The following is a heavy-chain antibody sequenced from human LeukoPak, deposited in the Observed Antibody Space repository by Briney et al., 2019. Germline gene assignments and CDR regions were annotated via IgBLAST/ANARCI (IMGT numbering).Heavy chain of an antibody. CDR1: GFTFSSYA. CDR2: ISGSGGST. Sequence: GGSLRLSCAASGFTFSSYAMSWVRQAPGKGLEWVSAISGSGGSTYYADSVKCRFTISRDNSKNTLYLQMNSLRAEDTAVYYCASGSNPYVAFDIWGQGTMVTVSS. D-gene: IGHD1-26*01. J-gene: IGHJ3*02. CDR3: ASGSNPYVAFDI. V-gene: IGHV3-23*01.